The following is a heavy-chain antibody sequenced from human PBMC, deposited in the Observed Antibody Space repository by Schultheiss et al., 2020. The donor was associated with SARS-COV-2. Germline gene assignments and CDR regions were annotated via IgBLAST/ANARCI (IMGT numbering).Heavy chain of an antibody. Sequence: GGSLRLSCAASGFTFSSYGMHWVRQAPGKGLEWVAVIWYDGSNKYYADSVKGRFTISRDNSKNTLYLQMNSLRAEDTAVYYCARATNGDPYYYYYYMDVWGKGTTVTVSS. J-gene: IGHJ6*03. CDR1: GFTFSSYG. D-gene: IGHD4-17*01. CDR2: IWYDGSNK. V-gene: IGHV3-33*01. CDR3: ARATNGDPYYYYYYMDV.